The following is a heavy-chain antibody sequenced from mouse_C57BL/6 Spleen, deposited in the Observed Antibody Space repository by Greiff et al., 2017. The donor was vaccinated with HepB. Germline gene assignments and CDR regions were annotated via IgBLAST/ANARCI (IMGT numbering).Heavy chain of an antibody. CDR2: IYPSDSET. CDR1: GYTFTSYW. J-gene: IGHJ3*01. Sequence: QVQLQQPGAELVRPGSSVKLSCKASGYTFTSYWMDWVKQRPGQGLEWIGNIYPSDSETHYNQKFKDKATLTVDKSSSTAYMQLSSLTSEDSAVYFCARSGAYVYDGFAYWGQGTLVTVSA. D-gene: IGHD2-2*01. CDR3: ARSGAYVYDGFAY. V-gene: IGHV1-61*01.